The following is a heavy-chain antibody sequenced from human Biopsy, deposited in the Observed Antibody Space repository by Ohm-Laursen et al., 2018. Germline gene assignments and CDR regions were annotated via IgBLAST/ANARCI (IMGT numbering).Heavy chain of an antibody. Sequence: DTLSLTCTVSGDSISSYYWSWIRQPPGKGLEWIGYVYYTGSTDYNPSLQSRVTISVDTSKNHFSLRLRSVTPADTAIYYGARDRGYYSDRTVPGYFDLWGRGTLVTVSS. J-gene: IGHJ2*01. CDR3: ARDRGYYSDRTVPGYFDL. CDR1: GDSISSYY. D-gene: IGHD3-22*01. CDR2: VYYTGST. V-gene: IGHV4-59*01.